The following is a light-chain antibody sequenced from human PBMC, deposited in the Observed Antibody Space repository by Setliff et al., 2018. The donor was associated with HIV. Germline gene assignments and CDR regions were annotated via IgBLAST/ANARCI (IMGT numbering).Light chain of an antibody. V-gene: IGLV2-14*03. CDR1: NSDVGGYNY. J-gene: IGLJ3*02. CDR3: SSFTSNNTLVV. Sequence: ALTQPASVSGSPGQSITISCTGSNSDVGGYNYVSWYQKNPGTAPKLMIYDVNSRPSGVSNRFSGSKSGNTASLMISGLQAEDEAEFYCSSFTSNNTLVVFGGGTKVTVL. CDR2: DVN.